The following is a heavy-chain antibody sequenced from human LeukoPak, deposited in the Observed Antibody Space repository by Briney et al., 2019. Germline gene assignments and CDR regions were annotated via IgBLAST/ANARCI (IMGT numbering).Heavy chain of an antibody. V-gene: IGHV3-23*01. J-gene: IGHJ4*02. Sequence: GGSLRLSCAASGFTFSTYAMSWVRQAPGMGPEWVSAISGRGDTIFYADSVKGRFTVSRDNSKNTLYLQVNSLRAEDTAVYYCAKATLATTYFDSWGQGTLVTVSS. D-gene: IGHD5-24*01. CDR2: ISGRGDTI. CDR3: AKATLATTYFDS. CDR1: GFTFSTYA.